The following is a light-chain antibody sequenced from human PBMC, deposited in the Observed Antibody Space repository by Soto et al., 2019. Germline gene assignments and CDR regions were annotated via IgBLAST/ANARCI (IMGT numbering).Light chain of an antibody. CDR3: QAYDSSLSGYV. CDR1: SSNIGAGYE. V-gene: IGLV1-40*01. CDR2: ENN. J-gene: IGLJ1*01. Sequence: QSVLTQPPSVSEAPGQRVTISCTGSSSNIGAGYEAHWYQQVPGTAPKLLIYENNNRPSGVPDRFSGSKSGTSASLAITGLQAEDEAECYCQAYDSSLSGYVFGTGTKVTAL.